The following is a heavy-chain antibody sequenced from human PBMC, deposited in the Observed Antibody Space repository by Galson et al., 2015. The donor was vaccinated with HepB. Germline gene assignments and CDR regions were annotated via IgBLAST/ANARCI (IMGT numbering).Heavy chain of an antibody. CDR1: VFSLSTSGMC. J-gene: IGHJ6*02. V-gene: IGHV2-70*01. CDR3: ARINRYYDFWSGYSPLYYGMDV. D-gene: IGHD3-3*01. CDR2: IDWDDDK. Sequence: PALVKPTQTLALTCTFSVFSLSTSGMCVSWLRQPPGKALEWLALIDWDDDKYYSTSLKTRLTISKDTSKNQVVLTMTNMDPVDTATYYCARINRYYDFWSGYSPLYYGMDVWGQGTTVTVSS.